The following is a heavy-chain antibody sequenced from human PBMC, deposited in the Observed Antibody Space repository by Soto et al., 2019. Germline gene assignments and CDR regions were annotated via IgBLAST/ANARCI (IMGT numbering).Heavy chain of an antibody. D-gene: IGHD2-21*02. J-gene: IGHJ4*02. V-gene: IGHV3-23*01. CDR3: AKGVTQGSGVDF. CDR2: IRGSDYST. Sequence: DVQLLESGGGLVQPGGALRLSCVASGFTFSTHVMTWVRQAPGGGLEWVASIRGSDYSTYYADSVKGRFIISRDNSKTTVYLQRNSLRAEDAAVYYCAKGVTQGSGVDFWGQGTRVTVSS. CDR1: GFTFSTHV.